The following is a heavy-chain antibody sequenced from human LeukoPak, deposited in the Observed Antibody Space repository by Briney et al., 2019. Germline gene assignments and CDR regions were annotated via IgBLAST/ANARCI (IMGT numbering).Heavy chain of an antibody. J-gene: IGHJ4*02. CDR2: IKHDGSDA. Sequence: PGGSLRLSCAASGFTFSSYWMTWVRQTPGKGLEWVANIKHDGSDAYYADSVSGRLTVSRDNAKNSLYPQMNSLRAEDTAVYYCVKGGWIHILDCWGQGTLVTVSP. CDR3: VKGGWIHILDC. D-gene: IGHD5-18*01. CDR1: GFTFSSYW. V-gene: IGHV3-7*01.